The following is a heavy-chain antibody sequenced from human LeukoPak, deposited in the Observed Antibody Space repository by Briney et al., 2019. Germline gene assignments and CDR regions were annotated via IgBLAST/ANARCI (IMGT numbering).Heavy chain of an antibody. D-gene: IGHD2-8*01. CDR3: ALAPNSNWFDF. V-gene: IGHV4-59*03. Sequence: SETLSLTCTVSGDSTNNFYWNWIRQSPGKGLEWIRNIHYSGSSVYNPSLQSRVTITIDTSRRQFFLKLNSVTAADTAVYFCALAPNSNWFDFWGPGTLVTVSS. CDR1: GDSTNNFY. J-gene: IGHJ5*01. CDR2: IHYSGSS.